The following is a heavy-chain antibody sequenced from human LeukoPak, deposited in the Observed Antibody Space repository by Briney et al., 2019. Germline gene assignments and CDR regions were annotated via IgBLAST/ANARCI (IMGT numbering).Heavy chain of an antibody. CDR1: GGSISGYY. V-gene: IGHV4-4*07. D-gene: IGHD3-22*01. CDR2: IYTSGST. CDR3: ASTYYYDSSGYFDY. Sequence: SETLSLTCTVSGGSISGYYWSWIRQPAGKGLEWIGRIYTSGSTNYNPSLKSRVTMSVDTSKNQFSLKLSSVTAADTAVYYCASTYYYDSSGYFDYWGQGTLVTVSS. J-gene: IGHJ4*02.